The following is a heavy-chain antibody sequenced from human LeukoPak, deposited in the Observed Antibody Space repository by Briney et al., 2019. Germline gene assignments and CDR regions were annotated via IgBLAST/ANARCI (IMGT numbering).Heavy chain of an antibody. CDR3: ARLSAVAGTLDY. Sequence: SETLSLTCAVYGGSFSGYYWSWIRQPPGKGLEWIGEINHSGSTNYNPSLKSRVTISVDTSKNQFSLKLSSVTAADTAVYYCARLSAVAGTLDYWGQGTLVTVSS. D-gene: IGHD6-19*01. CDR1: GGSFSGYY. CDR2: INHSGST. V-gene: IGHV4-34*01. J-gene: IGHJ4*02.